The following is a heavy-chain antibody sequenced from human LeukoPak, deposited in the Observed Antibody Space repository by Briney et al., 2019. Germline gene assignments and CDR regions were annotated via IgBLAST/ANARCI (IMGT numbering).Heavy chain of an antibody. CDR3: ARLRLVGATGWDY. CDR2: IYYSGSA. J-gene: IGHJ4*02. CDR1: GGSISSSSYY. V-gene: IGHV4-39*01. Sequence: SETLSLTCTVSGGSISSSSYYWGWIRQPPGKGLEWIGSIYYSGSAYYNPSLKSRVTISVDTSKNQFSLKLSSVTAADTAVYYCARLRLVGATGWDYWGQGTLVTVSS. D-gene: IGHD1-26*01.